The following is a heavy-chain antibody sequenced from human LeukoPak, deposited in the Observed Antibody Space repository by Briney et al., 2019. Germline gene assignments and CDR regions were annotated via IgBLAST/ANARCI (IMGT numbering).Heavy chain of an antibody. Sequence: GGSLRLSCRTSGFTFADYALSWFREAPGKGLEWVGFIRSKAYGGTTESAASLKDRFTISRDDSTSVAYLHMKSLKTEDTAVYYCGRAPRPVAWNWFDPWGQGTLVTVSS. D-gene: IGHD2-15*01. J-gene: IGHJ5*02. V-gene: IGHV3-49*03. CDR1: GFTFADYA. CDR2: IRSKAYGGTT. CDR3: GRAPRPVAWNWFDP.